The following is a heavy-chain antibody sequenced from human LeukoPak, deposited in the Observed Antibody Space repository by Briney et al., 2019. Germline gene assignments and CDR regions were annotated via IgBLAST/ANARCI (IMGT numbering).Heavy chain of an antibody. V-gene: IGHV3-7*01. D-gene: IGHD1-1*01. CDR2: LNPDGSAE. J-gene: IGHJ4*02. CDR3: AKPPTGNVKFDS. Sequence: GGSLRLSCAASGFTFSKYWMTWIRQAPGKGLEGVAYLNPDGSAEYYMDSVKGRFTISRDNTKNSLYLQMSSLRVEDTAVYYCAKPPTGNVKFDSWGQGTLVTVSS. CDR1: GFTFSKYW.